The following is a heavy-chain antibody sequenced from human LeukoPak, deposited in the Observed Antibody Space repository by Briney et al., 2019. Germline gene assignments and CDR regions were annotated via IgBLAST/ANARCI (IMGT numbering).Heavy chain of an antibody. V-gene: IGHV3-7*01. D-gene: IGHD1-1*01. J-gene: IGHJ5*01. CDR1: GMTFSSHW. CDR2: IKSDGSEK. CDR3: ARYCTFRTCSGTKFDS. Sequence: GGSLRLSCAASGMTFSSHWMSWVRQAPGKGLEWVANIKSDGSEKYYLDSVKGRFTISRDNAKNSLYLQMNSLRAEDSAVYYCARYCTFRTCSGTKFDSWGQGTLVTVSS.